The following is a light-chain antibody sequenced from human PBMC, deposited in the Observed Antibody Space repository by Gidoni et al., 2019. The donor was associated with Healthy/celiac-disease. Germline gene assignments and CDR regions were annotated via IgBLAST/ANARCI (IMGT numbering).Light chain of an antibody. V-gene: IGKV1-39*01. J-gene: IGKJ4*01. CDR2: AAY. Sequence: DIQMTQSPSSLSASVGDRVTITCRASQSISSYLNWYQQKPGKAPKLLIYAAYSLQSGVPSRFSGSGSGTDFTLTISSLQPEAFATYDCQQSYSTPLTFGGGTKVEIK. CDR1: QSISSY. CDR3: QQSYSTPLT.